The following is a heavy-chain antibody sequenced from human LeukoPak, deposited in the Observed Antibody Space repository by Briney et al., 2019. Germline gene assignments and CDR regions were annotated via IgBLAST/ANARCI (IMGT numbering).Heavy chain of an antibody. CDR1: GGSISSYY. CDR3: ARRGYSYGPGYYYYYMDV. Sequence: SETLSLTCTVSGGSISSYYWSWIRQPPGKGLEWIGYIHYSGSTNYNPSLKSRVTISVDTSKNQFSLKLSSVTAADTAVYYCARRGYSYGPGYYYYYMDVWGKGTTVTVSS. CDR2: IHYSGST. V-gene: IGHV4-59*01. D-gene: IGHD5-18*01. J-gene: IGHJ6*03.